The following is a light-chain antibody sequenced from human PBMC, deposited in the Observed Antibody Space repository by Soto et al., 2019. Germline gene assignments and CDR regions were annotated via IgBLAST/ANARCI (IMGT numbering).Light chain of an antibody. CDR1: QSVSSNY. V-gene: IGKV3-20*01. J-gene: IGKJ4*01. CDR3: QQYGSSPLT. CDR2: GSS. Sequence: EIVLTQSPGTLSLSPGERATLSCRASQSVSSNYLAWYQQKPGQAPRLLIYGSSSRATGIPDRFSGSGSGTEFTLTISRLEPEDFAVYYCQQYGSSPLTFGAGTKVEIK.